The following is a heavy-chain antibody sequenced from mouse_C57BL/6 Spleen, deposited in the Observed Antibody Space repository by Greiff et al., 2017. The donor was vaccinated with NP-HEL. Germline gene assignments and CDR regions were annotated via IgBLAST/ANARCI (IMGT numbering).Heavy chain of an antibody. CDR3: TRDGSWYAMDY. D-gene: IGHD1-1*01. J-gene: IGHJ4*01. CDR2: ISGGSSTI. Sequence: EVKVEESGGGLVKPGGSLKLSCAASGFTFSDYGMHWIRQAPEKGLEWVAYISGGSSTIYYADIVKGRFTISRDNAKNTLFLQMTSLRSEDSAMYYCTRDGSWYAMDYWGQGTSVTVSS. CDR1: GFTFSDYG. V-gene: IGHV5-17*01.